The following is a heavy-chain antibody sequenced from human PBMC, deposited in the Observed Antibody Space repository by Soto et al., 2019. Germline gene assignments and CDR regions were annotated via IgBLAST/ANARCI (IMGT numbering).Heavy chain of an antibody. CDR3: AREVIVGATPRPLDY. CDR1: GFTFSSYG. Sequence: PGGSLRLSCAASGFTFSSYGMHWVRQAPGKGLEWVAVIWYDGSNKYYADSVKGRFTISRDNSKNTLYLQMNSLRAEDTAVYYCAREVIVGATPRPLDYWGQGTLVTVSS. V-gene: IGHV3-33*01. J-gene: IGHJ4*02. D-gene: IGHD1-26*01. CDR2: IWYDGSNK.